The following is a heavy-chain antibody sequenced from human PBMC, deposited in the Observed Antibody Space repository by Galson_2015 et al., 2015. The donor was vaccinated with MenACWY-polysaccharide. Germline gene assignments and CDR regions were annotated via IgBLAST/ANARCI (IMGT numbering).Heavy chain of an antibody. Sequence: SLRLSCAASGFSFTTYAVSWVRQAPGKGLQWVSGITSSGGDTYYRDSVKGRFTISRDKSTLYLQMNSLTIEDTAVYYCAKHSYASKSFKIQRKFDSWGQGTFVSVSS. D-gene: IGHD3-10*01. V-gene: IGHV3-23*01. CDR2: ITSSGGDT. CDR3: AKHSYASKSFKIQRKFDS. J-gene: IGHJ4*02. CDR1: GFSFTTYA.